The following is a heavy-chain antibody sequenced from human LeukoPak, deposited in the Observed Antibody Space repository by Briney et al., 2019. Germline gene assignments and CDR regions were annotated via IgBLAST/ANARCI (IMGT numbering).Heavy chain of an antibody. J-gene: IGHJ4*02. CDR1: GFAFSSHG. CDR3: ARSGRGYYDSLDH. Sequence: GRSLRLSCEASGFAFSSHGMYWVRQAPGKGLEWVALIWYDGSNKYHADSVKGRFTISRDNPNNTLYLQMNSLRAEDTAVYYCARSGRGYYDSLDHWGQGDLVTVSS. V-gene: IGHV3-33*07. D-gene: IGHD3-22*01. CDR2: IWYDGSNK.